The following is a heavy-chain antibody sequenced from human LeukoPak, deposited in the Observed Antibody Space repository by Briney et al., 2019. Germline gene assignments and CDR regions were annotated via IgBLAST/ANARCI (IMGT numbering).Heavy chain of an antibody. CDR2: IIPIFGTA. CDR3: AXXXYYDSSGYTDYYYMDV. Sequence: GASVKVSCKASGGTFSSYAISWGRQAPGHGLEWMGGIIPIFGTANYAQKFQDRVTITADKSTSTAYMELSSLRSEHTDVHYCAXXXYYDSSGYTDYYYMDVWGKGTTVTVSS. D-gene: IGHD3-22*01. V-gene: IGHV1-69*06. CDR1: GGTFSSYA. J-gene: IGHJ6*03.